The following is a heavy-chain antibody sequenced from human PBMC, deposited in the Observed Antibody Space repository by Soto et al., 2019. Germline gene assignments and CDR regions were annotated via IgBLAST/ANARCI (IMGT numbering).Heavy chain of an antibody. V-gene: IGHV3-33*01. CDR2: IWYDGSNK. Sequence: QVQLVESGGGVVQPGRSLRLSCAASGFTFSSYGMHWVRQAPGKGLEWVAVIWYDGSNKYYADSVKGRFTISRDNSKNTLYLQMNSLRAEDTAVYYCARDGGYSYGSDINWFDPWGQGTLVTVSS. J-gene: IGHJ5*02. CDR3: ARDGGYSYGSDINWFDP. D-gene: IGHD5-18*01. CDR1: GFTFSSYG.